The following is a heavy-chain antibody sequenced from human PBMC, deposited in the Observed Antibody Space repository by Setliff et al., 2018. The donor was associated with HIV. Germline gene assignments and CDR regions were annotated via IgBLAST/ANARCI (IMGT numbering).Heavy chain of an antibody. V-gene: IGHV3-49*04. CDR3: ARETAEIVTVMEGRGGLDH. CDR1: GFTFGGYA. J-gene: IGHJ4*02. D-gene: IGHD2-8*01. Sequence: RLSCTGSGFTFGGYAMSWVRQAPGKGLEWVGFIRSHAYAATTQYAASVRGRFTISRDDSKNIAYLQMNSLKTEDTAVYYCARETAEIVTVMEGRGGLDHWGRGTLVTVSS. CDR2: IRSHAYAATT.